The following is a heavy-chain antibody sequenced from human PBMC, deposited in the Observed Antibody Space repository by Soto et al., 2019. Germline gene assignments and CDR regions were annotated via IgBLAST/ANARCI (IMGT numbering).Heavy chain of an antibody. CDR1: SGSISNSNW. CDR3: ARLVVPASNSYYYYMDV. J-gene: IGHJ6*03. Sequence: SETLSLTCAVSSGSISNSNWWSWVRQPPGKGLEWIGEIHHSGSTNYNPSLKSRVTISVDKSKNQFSLKLTSVTAADTAVYYCARLVVPASNSYYYYMDVWGKGTTVTVSS. CDR2: IHHSGST. D-gene: IGHD2-2*01. V-gene: IGHV4-4*02.